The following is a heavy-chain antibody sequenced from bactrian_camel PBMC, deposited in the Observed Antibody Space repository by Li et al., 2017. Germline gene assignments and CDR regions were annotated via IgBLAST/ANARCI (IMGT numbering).Heavy chain of an antibody. CDR1: GYHHSAYC. J-gene: IGHJ4*01. CDR3: VKSGGAYEYTD. V-gene: IGHV3S1*01. CDR2: IFSIGNT. Sequence: HVQLVESGGKTVQTGGSLRLSCQASGYHHSAYCLAWFRQAPGKGLEWVSTIFSIGNTYFADSVKGRFFISRDNDKNTLYLQLNSLKVDDTAVYWCVKSGGAYEYTDWGQGTQVTVS. D-gene: IGHD3*01.